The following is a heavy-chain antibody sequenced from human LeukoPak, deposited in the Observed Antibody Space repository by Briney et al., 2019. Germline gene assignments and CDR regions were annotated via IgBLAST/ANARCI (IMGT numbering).Heavy chain of an antibody. J-gene: IGHJ5*02. CDR3: TRDYGDYGLDP. CDR2: IRSKAYGGTT. Sequence: GGSLTLFCTASGFTFVDYAMSRVRPAPGNGLEWVSFIRSKAYGGTTKYAASVKGRFTISRDDSKSIAYLQMNSLKTEDTAVYYCTRDYGDYGLDPWGQGTLVTVSS. CDR1: GFTFVDYA. D-gene: IGHD4-17*01. V-gene: IGHV3-49*04.